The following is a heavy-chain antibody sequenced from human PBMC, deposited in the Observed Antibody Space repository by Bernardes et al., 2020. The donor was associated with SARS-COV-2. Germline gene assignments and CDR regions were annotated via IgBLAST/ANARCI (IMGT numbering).Heavy chain of an antibody. CDR2: IWYDGSNK. J-gene: IGHJ4*02. D-gene: IGHD2-21*01. V-gene: IGHV3-33*08. CDR3: ARDHALAYCGGDCARFDY. CDR1: GFTFSSYG. Sequence: GGSLRLSCAASGFTFSSYGMHWVRQAPGKGLEWVAVIWYDGSNKYYADSVKGRFTISRDNSKNTLYLQMNSLRAEDTAVYYCARDHALAYCGGDCARFDYWGQGTLVTVSS.